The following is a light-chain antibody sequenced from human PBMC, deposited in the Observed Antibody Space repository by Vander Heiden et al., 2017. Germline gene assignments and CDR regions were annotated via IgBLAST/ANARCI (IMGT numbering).Light chain of an antibody. CDR1: LSVTTS. CDR2: GAA. CDR3: QQYNNWPPWT. V-gene: IGKV3-15*01. Sequence: EIRMTQSPAPLSGSAGKGVTLSCRPSLSVTTSLAWYQQKPGQPPSLLIYGAATRATGVPARFSGSGYGTEFTLTISSLQSEDFSVYFCQQYNNWPPWTFGQGTKVEIK. J-gene: IGKJ1*01.